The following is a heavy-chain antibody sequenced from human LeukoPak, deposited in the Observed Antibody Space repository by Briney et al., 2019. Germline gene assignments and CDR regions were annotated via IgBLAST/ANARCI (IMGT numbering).Heavy chain of an antibody. V-gene: IGHV3-7*01. D-gene: IGHD3-22*01. Sequence: GGSLRLSCAASGFTSSNYWMTWVRQAPGKGPEWVANIKQDGSERNYVDSVKGRFTIARDNTKNSLYLQMTSLRAEDTAVYFWARVDYYEGPDNWGQGTLVTVSS. J-gene: IGHJ4*02. CDR3: ARVDYYEGPDN. CDR1: GFTSSNYW. CDR2: IKQDGSER.